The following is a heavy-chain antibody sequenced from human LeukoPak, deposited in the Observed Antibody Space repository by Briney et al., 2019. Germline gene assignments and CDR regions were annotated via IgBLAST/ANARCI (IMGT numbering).Heavy chain of an antibody. Sequence: GGSLRLSCEASGFSFGNYAIHWVSQVLGGGLEWVALITHNGGPQYYTDSVRGRFTISRDNSQSTVFLQMNGLRPEDTAVYYCARDAQSGAFSDFDYWGQGTLVTVSS. V-gene: IGHV3-30*10. CDR1: GFSFGNYA. CDR2: ITHNGGPQ. D-gene: IGHD1-26*01. CDR3: ARDAQSGAFSDFDY. J-gene: IGHJ4*02.